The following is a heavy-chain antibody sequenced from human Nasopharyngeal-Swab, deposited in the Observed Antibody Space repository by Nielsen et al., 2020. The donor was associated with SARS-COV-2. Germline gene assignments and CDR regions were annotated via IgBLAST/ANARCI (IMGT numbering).Heavy chain of an antibody. CDR2: IRSTPYGATT. CDR3: TRGRRPDANTLYFYMDV. D-gene: IGHD1-14*01. Sequence: LKISCAASGFAFGSYAMNWVRQAPGKGLEWVSFIRSTPYGATTEYAASVKGRFTFSRDDSKSVVYLQMNSLETEDTAVYYCTRGRRPDANTLYFYMDVWGKGTTVTVSS. V-gene: IGHV3-49*04. CDR1: GFAFGSYA. J-gene: IGHJ6*03.